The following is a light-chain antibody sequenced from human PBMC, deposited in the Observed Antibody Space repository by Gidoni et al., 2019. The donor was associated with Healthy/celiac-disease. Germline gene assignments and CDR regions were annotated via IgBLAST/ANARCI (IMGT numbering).Light chain of an antibody. V-gene: IGKV1-39*01. CDR1: QSISSY. Sequence: DIHMTQSPSSLSASVGDRVTITCRASQSISSYLDWYQQKPGKAPKLLIYAASSLQSGVPSRFSGSGSGTEFTLTISSLQPEDFATYYCQQSYSTLLTFGGGTKVEIK. CDR3: QQSYSTLLT. J-gene: IGKJ4*01. CDR2: AAS.